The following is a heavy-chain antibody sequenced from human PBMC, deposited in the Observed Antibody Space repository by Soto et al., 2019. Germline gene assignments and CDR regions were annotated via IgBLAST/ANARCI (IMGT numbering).Heavy chain of an antibody. CDR1: GYNFRSSA. D-gene: IGHD4-17*01. J-gene: IGHJ3*01. CDR3: AKGNNYDDPRRGDAFDF. CDR2: INVGNGNT. V-gene: IGHV1-3*01. Sequence: QVQLVQSGAEVEKPGASVKVSCKASGYNFRSSAMHWVRQAPGQRLEWMAWINVGNGNTRYSENFQGRVTITRDTSASTAYMEVSSLRPEDTAVYYCAKGNNYDDPRRGDAFDFWGQGTMVTVSS.